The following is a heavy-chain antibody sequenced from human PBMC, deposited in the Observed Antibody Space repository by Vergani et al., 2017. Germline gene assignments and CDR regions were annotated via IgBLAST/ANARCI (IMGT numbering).Heavy chain of an antibody. CDR3: ARDGWELLDYFYYMDV. D-gene: IGHD1-26*01. CDR1: GFSFNSYW. V-gene: IGHV3-74*03. CDR2: IKSDGSIT. J-gene: IGHJ6*03. Sequence: DVHLAESGGGFFQPGGSLRLSCSASGFSFNSYWMHWVRQVPGKGLLWVSRIKSDGSITAYADSVKGRFTISRDNAQNTLYLQMNSLRAEDTAVYYCARDGWELLDYFYYMDVWGKGTTVTVS.